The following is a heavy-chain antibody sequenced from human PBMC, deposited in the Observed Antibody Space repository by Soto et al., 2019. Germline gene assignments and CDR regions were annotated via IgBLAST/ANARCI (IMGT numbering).Heavy chain of an antibody. CDR2: INQEGSEK. V-gene: IGHV3-7*05. J-gene: IGHJ6*02. Sequence: EVQLVESGGGLVQPGGSLRLSCGASGFTFRTYWLSWVRQVPGKGLEWVANINQEGSEKNYVDSVKGRFTLSRDNAKNSLYLQMSSLRAEDTALYYCARDGSTSWYSYDDHGMDVWGQGTTVTVSS. CDR1: GFTFRTYW. CDR3: ARDGSTSWYSYDDHGMDV. D-gene: IGHD5-18*01.